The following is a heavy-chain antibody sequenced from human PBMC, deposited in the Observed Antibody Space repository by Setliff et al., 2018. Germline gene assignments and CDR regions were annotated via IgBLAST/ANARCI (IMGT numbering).Heavy chain of an antibody. CDR2: INSGGSLI. CDR1: GFTFSNYE. J-gene: IGHJ5*02. CDR3: ARDLIRGAPNWFDP. V-gene: IGHV3-48*03. Sequence: PGGSLRLSCAASGFTFSNYEMNWDRQAPGKGLEWVSYINSGGSLIYYADSVKGRFTISRDNAKSSLYLQMNSLRAEDTAVYYCARDLIRGAPNWFDPWGQGTLVTVSS. D-gene: IGHD3-10*01.